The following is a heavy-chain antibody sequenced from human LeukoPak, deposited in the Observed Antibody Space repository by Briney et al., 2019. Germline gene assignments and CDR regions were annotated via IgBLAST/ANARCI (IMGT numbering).Heavy chain of an antibody. CDR1: GFTFSSYE. CDR3: ARPLMYYYGSETYFWFDP. D-gene: IGHD3-10*01. Sequence: PGGSLRLSCAASGFTFSSYEMNWVRRAPGKGLEWVANIKQDGSEKYYVDSVKGRFTISRDNAKNSLYLQMNSLRAEDTAMYYCARPLMYYYGSETYFWFDPWGQGTLVTVSS. V-gene: IGHV3-7*01. J-gene: IGHJ5*02. CDR2: IKQDGSEK.